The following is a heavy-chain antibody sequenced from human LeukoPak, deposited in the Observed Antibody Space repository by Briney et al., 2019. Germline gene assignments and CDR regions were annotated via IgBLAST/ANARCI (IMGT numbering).Heavy chain of an antibody. D-gene: IGHD4-23*01. CDR3: ASLVNYGGNDLFDY. Sequence: PSETLSLTCTVSGGSISSSSYYWGWLRQPPGKGLEWIGSIYYSGSTYYNPSLKSRVTISVDTSKNQFSLKLSSVTAADTAVYYCASLVNYGGNDLFDYWGQGTLVTVSS. CDR1: GGSISSSSYY. J-gene: IGHJ4*02. V-gene: IGHV4-39*01. CDR2: IYYSGST.